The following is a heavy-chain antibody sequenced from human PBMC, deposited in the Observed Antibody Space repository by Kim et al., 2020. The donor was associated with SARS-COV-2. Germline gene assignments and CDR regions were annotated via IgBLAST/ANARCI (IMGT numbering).Heavy chain of an antibody. CDR2: IYSGGRT. J-gene: IGHJ4*02. CDR1: GFTVSSNY. D-gene: IGHD3-10*01. Sequence: GGSLRLSCAASGFTVSSNYMTWVRQGPGKGLEWVSVIYSGGRTYYGDSVKGRFTISRDNSKNTLYLQMNSLRAEDTAVYYCARVPRGGDYWGQGTLVTVSS. V-gene: IGHV3-66*01. CDR3: ARVPRGGDY.